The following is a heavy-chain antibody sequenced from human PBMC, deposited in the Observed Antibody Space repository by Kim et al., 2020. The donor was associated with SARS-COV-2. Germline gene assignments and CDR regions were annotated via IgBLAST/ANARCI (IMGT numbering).Heavy chain of an antibody. Sequence: ASVKVSCKASGYTFNKYALNWVRQAPGHGLEWMGWINTNTGNPTFAQGFTGRFVFSLDTSVSTAYLQINSLQAEDTAVYYCTRTRKGAAADWGQGTLVTV. CDR3: TRTRKGAAAD. V-gene: IGHV7-4-1*02. CDR1: GYTFNKYA. J-gene: IGHJ4*02. D-gene: IGHD6-13*01. CDR2: INTNTGNP.